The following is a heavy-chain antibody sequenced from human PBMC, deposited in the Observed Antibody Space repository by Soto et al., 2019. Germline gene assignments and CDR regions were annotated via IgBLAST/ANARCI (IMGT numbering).Heavy chain of an antibody. Sequence: QVQLVESGGGVVQPGRSLRLSCAASGFTFSRYGMHWVRQAPGKGLEWLALISYSGANKYNADSVKGRFTISRDNSKNTLFLQMNSLRPEDTAVYYCAKERGATSISFDSWGQGTLVTASS. CDR2: ISYSGANK. CDR3: AKERGATSISFDS. CDR1: GFTFSRYG. D-gene: IGHD1-26*01. J-gene: IGHJ4*02. V-gene: IGHV3-30*18.